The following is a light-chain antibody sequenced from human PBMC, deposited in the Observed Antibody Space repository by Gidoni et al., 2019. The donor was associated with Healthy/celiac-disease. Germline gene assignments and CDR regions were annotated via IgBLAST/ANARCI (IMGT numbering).Light chain of an antibody. CDR1: QSISSY. CDR3: QQSYSTPVA. CDR2: AAS. V-gene: IGKV1-39*01. J-gene: IGKJ1*01. Sequence: DIQITQSPSSLSASVGDRVTITCRANQSISSYLNWYQQKPGKAPKLLIYAASSLQSGVPSRFSGSGSGTDFTLTISSLQPEDFATYYCQQSYSTPVAFGQGTKVEIK.